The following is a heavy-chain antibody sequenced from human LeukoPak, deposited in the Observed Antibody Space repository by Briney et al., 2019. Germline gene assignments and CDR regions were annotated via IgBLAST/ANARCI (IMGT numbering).Heavy chain of an antibody. V-gene: IGHV4-61*08. CDR3: ARVLQRGVVDWADAFDI. Sequence: SQTLSLTCTVSGGSISSGGYYWSWIRQPPGKGLEWIGYIYYSGSTNYNPSLKSRVTISVDTSKNQFSLKLSSVTAADTAVYYCARVLQRGVVDWADAFDIWGQGTMVTVSS. J-gene: IGHJ3*02. D-gene: IGHD2-15*01. CDR1: GGSISSGGYY. CDR2: IYYSGST.